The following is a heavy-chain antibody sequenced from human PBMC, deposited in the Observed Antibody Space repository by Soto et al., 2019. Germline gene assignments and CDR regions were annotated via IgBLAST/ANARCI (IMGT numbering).Heavy chain of an antibody. V-gene: IGHV1-24*01. CDR1: GYTLTELS. J-gene: IGHJ4*02. D-gene: IGHD5-12*01. Sequence: ASVKVSCKVSGYTLTELSMHWVRQAPGKGLEWMGGFDPEDGETIYAQKFQGRVTVTEDTSTDTAYMELSSLRSEDTAVYYCASSRGYDFYFDYWGQGTLVTVSS. CDR2: FDPEDGET. CDR3: ASSRGYDFYFDY.